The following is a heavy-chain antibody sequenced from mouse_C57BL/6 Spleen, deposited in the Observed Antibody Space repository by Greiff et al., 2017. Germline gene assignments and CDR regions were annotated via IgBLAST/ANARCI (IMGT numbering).Heavy chain of an antibody. D-gene: IGHD4-1*01. CDR1: GYSITSGYY. CDR2: ISYDGSN. Sequence: EVQLQQSGPGLVKPSQSLSLTCSVTGYSITSGYYWNWIRQFPGNKLEWMGYISYDGSNNYNPSLKNRISITRDTSKNQFFLKLNSVTTEDTATYYCARRENWDGDFDYWGQGTTLTVSS. CDR3: ARRENWDGDFDY. J-gene: IGHJ2*01. V-gene: IGHV3-6*01.